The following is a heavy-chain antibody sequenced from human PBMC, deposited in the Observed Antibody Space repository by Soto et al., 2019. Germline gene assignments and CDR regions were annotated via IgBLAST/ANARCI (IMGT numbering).Heavy chain of an antibody. Sequence: EVQLVESGGGLVQPGRSLRLSCAASGFTFDDYAMHWVRQAPGKGLEWVSGISWNSGSIGYADSVKGRFTISRDNAKNSLYLQMNSLRAEDTALYYCAKDLAARTADLDAFDIWGQVTMVTVSS. CDR2: ISWNSGSI. V-gene: IGHV3-9*01. D-gene: IGHD6-6*01. CDR3: AKDLAARTADLDAFDI. J-gene: IGHJ3*02. CDR1: GFTFDDYA.